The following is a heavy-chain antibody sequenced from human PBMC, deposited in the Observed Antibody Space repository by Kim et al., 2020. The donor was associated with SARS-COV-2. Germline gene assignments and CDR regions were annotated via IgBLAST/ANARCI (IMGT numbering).Heavy chain of an antibody. D-gene: IGHD3-22*01. Sequence: SETLSLTCAVYGGSFSGYYWSWIRQPPGKGLEWIGEINHSGSTNYNPFLKSRVTISVDTSKNQFSLKLSSVTAADTAVYYCARFKEEVSMIVVVITAVSSYLDYWGQGTLVTVSS. CDR2: INHSGST. CDR1: GGSFSGYY. CDR3: ARFKEEVSMIVVVITAVSSYLDY. J-gene: IGHJ4*02. V-gene: IGHV4-34*01.